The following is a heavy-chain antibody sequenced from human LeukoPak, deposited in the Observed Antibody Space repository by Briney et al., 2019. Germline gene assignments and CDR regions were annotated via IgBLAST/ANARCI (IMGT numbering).Heavy chain of an antibody. CDR1: GFTFSSYA. V-gene: IGHV3-23*01. J-gene: IGHJ4*02. D-gene: IGHD3-10*01. Sequence: PGGSLRLFCAASGFTFSSYAMIWVRQAPGKGLEWVSAISGSGGSTYYADSVKGRFTISRDNSKNTLYLQMNSLRAEDRAVYYCAKDMIYGSGSYYNPIFDYWGQGTLVTVSS. CDR3: AKDMIYGSGSYYNPIFDY. CDR2: ISGSGGST.